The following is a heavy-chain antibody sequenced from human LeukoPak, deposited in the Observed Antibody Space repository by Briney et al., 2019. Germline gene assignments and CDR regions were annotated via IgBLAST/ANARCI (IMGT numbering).Heavy chain of an antibody. D-gene: IGHD2-2*01. J-gene: IGHJ4*02. CDR2: ISPNSGGT. CDR1: GYTFTGYY. CDR3: ARTPREYQLPSDY. V-gene: IGHV1-2*02. Sequence: GASVKVSCKASGYTFTGYYIHWVRQAPGQGLEWMGWISPNSGGTNYAQKFQGRVTMTRDTSITTAYMDLSRLISDDTAVYYCARTPREYQLPSDYWGQGTLVTVSS.